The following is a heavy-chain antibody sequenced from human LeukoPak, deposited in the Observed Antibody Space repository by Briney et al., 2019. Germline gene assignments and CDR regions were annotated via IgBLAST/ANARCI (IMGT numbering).Heavy chain of an antibody. CDR3: ARDRHIVVVTAPKGAFDI. CDR1: GGTFSSYA. V-gene: IGHV1-69*05. CDR2: IIPIFGTA. D-gene: IGHD2-21*02. J-gene: IGHJ3*02. Sequence: GASVKVSCKASGGTFSSYAISWVRQAPGQGLEWMGGIIPIFGTANYAQKFQGRVTITTDESTSTAYMELSSLRSEDTAVYYCARDRHIVVVTAPKGAFDIWGQGTMVTVSS.